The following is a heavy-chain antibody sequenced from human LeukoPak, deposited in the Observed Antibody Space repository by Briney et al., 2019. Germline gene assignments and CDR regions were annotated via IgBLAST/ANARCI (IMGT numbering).Heavy chain of an antibody. D-gene: IGHD6-19*01. CDR3: ARAPPGSGWLIDY. V-gene: IGHV3-13*04. Sequence: GGSLRLSCAASGFTFSSYDMHWVRQATGNGLEWVSAIDTAGDTYYPDSVKGRFTISRENAKNSLYLQMNSLRAGDTAVYFCARAPPGSGWLIDYWGQGTLVTVSS. CDR2: IDTAGDT. CDR1: GFTFSSYD. J-gene: IGHJ4*02.